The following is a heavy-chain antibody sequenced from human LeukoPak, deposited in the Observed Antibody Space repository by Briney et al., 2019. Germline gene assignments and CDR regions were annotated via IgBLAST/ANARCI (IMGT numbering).Heavy chain of an antibody. V-gene: IGHV1-46*01. CDR2: INPLDGST. CDR3: AREDCSGGSCYSTRGVVVDY. D-gene: IGHD2-15*01. CDR1: GYTLINYY. J-gene: IGHJ4*02. Sequence: ASVKVSCKASGYTLINYYMHWVRQAPGQGLEWMGIINPLDGSTTYAQKFQGRVTMTRDTSTSTAYMELSSLRSEDTAVYYCAREDCSGGSCYSTRGVVVDYWGQGTLVTVSS.